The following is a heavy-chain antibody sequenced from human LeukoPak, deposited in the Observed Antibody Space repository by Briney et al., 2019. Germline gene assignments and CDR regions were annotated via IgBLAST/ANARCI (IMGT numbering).Heavy chain of an antibody. CDR3: ARDLGYYDSSGYYRGAEYFQH. CDR1: GFTFSDYY. V-gene: IGHV3-11*01. CDR2: ISSSGSTI. J-gene: IGHJ1*01. D-gene: IGHD3-22*01. Sequence: GGPLRLSCAASGFTFSDYYMSWIRQAPGKGLEWVSYISSSGSTIYYADSVKGRFTISRDNAKNSLYLQMNSLRAEDTAVYYCARDLGYYDSSGYYRGAEYFQHWGQGTLVTVSS.